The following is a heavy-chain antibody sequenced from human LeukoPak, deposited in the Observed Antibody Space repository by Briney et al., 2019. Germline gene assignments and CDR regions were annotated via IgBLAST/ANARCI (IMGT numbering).Heavy chain of an antibody. J-gene: IGHJ6*02. CDR3: AKDVVSSWYYDYYYGMDV. Sequence: GESLRLSCAASGFTFSSYAMSWVRQAPGKGLEWVSAISGSGGSTYYADSVKGRFTISRDNSKNTLYLQMNSLRAEDTAVYYCAKDVVSSWYYDYYYGMDVWGQGTTVTVSS. V-gene: IGHV3-23*01. D-gene: IGHD6-13*01. CDR1: GFTFSSYA. CDR2: ISGSGGST.